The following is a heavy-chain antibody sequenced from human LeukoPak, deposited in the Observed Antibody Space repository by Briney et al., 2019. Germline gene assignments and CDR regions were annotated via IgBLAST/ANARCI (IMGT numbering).Heavy chain of an antibody. Sequence: SETLSLTCTVSGGSISSGDYYWSWIRQPPGKGLEWIGYIYYSGSTYYNPSLKSRVTISVDTSKNQFSLKLSSVTAVDTAVYYCARKENAYYYFDYWGQGTLVTVSS. D-gene: IGHD3-16*01. J-gene: IGHJ4*02. CDR3: ARKENAYYYFDY. CDR1: GGSISSGDYY. CDR2: IYYSGST. V-gene: IGHV4-30-4*01.